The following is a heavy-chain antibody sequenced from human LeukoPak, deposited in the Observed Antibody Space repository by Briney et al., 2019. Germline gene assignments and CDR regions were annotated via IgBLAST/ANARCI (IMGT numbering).Heavy chain of an antibody. D-gene: IGHD3-16*01. V-gene: IGHV3-48*02. CDR2: ISSSSSTI. Sequence: GGSLRLSCAASGFTFSSYSMNWVRQAPGKGLEWVSYISSSSSTIYYADSVKGRFSISRDNSKNTLYLQMNSLRDDDTAVYYCAKDLYLVSYDYVWGDWGQGTLVTVSS. CDR1: GFTFSSYS. J-gene: IGHJ4*02. CDR3: AKDLYLVSYDYVWGD.